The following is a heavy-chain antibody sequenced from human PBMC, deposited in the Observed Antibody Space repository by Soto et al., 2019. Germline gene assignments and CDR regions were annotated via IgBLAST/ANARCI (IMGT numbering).Heavy chain of an antibody. J-gene: IGHJ4*02. D-gene: IGHD1-20*01. Sequence: QVQLVQSGAEVKKPGASVKVSCKASGYSFTNYDINWVRQATGQGLEWMGWMSPRRGNTAYAQKFQGRVAMTRNTSISTADLELSSLTSEDTAVYYCVSGGYNWNDYAYWGQGTLVSVSS. CDR2: MSPRRGNT. CDR3: VSGGYNWNDYAY. V-gene: IGHV1-8*01. CDR1: GYSFTNYD.